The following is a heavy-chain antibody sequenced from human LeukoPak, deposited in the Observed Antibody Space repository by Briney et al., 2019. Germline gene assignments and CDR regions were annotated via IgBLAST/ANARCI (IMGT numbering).Heavy chain of an antibody. Sequence: GGSLRLSCAASGFRFSDYSMNWVRQAPGKGLEWISYIGISSGNTNYADSVKGRFTISGDKAKNSLYLQMNSLRVEDTAVYYCARDYKYAFDNWGQGTLVTGAS. V-gene: IGHV3-48*01. CDR2: IGISSGNT. J-gene: IGHJ4*02. CDR3: ARDYKYAFDN. D-gene: IGHD5-24*01. CDR1: GFRFSDYS.